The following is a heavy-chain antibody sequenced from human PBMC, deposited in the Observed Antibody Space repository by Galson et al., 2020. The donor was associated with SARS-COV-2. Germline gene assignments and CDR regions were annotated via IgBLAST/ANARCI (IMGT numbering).Heavy chain of an antibody. J-gene: IGHJ3*02. D-gene: IGHD1-26*01. CDR2: SYYRSKWST. V-gene: IGHV6-1*01. Sequence: SQTLSLTCAISGDSVSRNSGAWNWIRQSPSRGLEWLGRSYYRSKWSTDYAVSVQSRITINPDTSKNQFSLQLNSVTPEDTAMYYGAGRVAGATPLDIWGQGTMVIVSS. CDR1: GDSVSRNSGA. CDR3: AGRVAGATPLDI.